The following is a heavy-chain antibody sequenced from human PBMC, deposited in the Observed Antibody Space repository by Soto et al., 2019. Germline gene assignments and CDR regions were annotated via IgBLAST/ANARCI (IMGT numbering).Heavy chain of an antibody. D-gene: IGHD1-26*01. CDR2: ISWDDEK. J-gene: IGHJ4*02. CDR3: AHTLGTAGYYEGFAY. CDR1: GFSLSTSSGVG. V-gene: IGHV2-5*02. Sequence: QITLKESGPTLVKPTQTLTLTCTFSGFSLSTSSGVGVGWIRQPPGKALEWLAFISWDDEKRYSPSLKSRLTATXAXSXXPVVLIVTTMNPVDTATYYCAHTLGTAGYYEGFAYGGQGALVTVSS.